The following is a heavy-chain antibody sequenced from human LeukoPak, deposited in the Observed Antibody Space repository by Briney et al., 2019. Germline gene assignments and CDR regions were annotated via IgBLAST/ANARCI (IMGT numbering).Heavy chain of an antibody. V-gene: IGHV4-31*03. Sequence: SETLSLTCTVSGGSISSGGYYWSWIRQHPGKGLEWIGYIYYSGSTYYNPSLKSRVTISVDTSKNQFSLKLSSVTAADTAVYYCARDPGGYYFDYWGQGTLVTVSS. CDR1: GGSISSGGYY. D-gene: IGHD3-16*01. J-gene: IGHJ4*02. CDR3: ARDPGGYYFDY. CDR2: IYYSGST.